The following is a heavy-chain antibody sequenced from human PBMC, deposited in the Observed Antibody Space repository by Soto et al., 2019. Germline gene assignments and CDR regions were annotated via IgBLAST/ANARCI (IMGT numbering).Heavy chain of an antibody. D-gene: IGHD1-1*01. CDR2: IYYSGTT. J-gene: IGHJ4*02. V-gene: IGHV4-28*03. Sequence: SETLSLTCAVSGYSISSSNWWGWLRQPPGKGLEWIGYIYYSGTTYYNPSLKSRVTMSVDNSKNTLYLQMHSLRAEDTAIYYCEKDANWEDHYWGQGTLVTVSS. CDR1: GYSISSSNW. CDR3: EKDANWEDHY.